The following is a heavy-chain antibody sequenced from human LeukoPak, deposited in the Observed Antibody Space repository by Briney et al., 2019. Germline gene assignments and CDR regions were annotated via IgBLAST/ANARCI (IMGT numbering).Heavy chain of an antibody. Sequence: SETLSLTCAVYGGSFSGYYWSWIRQPPGKGLEWIGSIYYTGSTYYNPSLKSRVTISVDTSKNQFSLKLSSVTAADTAVYYCARGGRYDFWRGYIGVSFDYWGQGTLVTVSS. CDR1: GGSFSGYY. V-gene: IGHV4-34*01. CDR3: ARGGRYDFWRGYIGVSFDY. CDR2: IYYTGST. J-gene: IGHJ4*02. D-gene: IGHD3-3*01.